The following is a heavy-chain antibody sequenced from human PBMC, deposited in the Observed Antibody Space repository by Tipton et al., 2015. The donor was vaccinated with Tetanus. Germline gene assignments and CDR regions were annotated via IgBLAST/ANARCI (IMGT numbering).Heavy chain of an antibody. D-gene: IGHD2-21*02. CDR3: ARAVTGTLNPFYSDY. V-gene: IGHV5-51*01. CDR2: IYPGDSDT. J-gene: IGHJ4*02. Sequence: QLVQSGAEVRKPGESLKISCKGSGYSFTTYWIAWVRQLPGKGLEWMGIIYPGDSDTRYGPSFQGQVTISADTSVTTAYLQWRSLRASDTAIYYCARAVTGTLNPFYSDYWGQGTLVSVSS. CDR1: GYSFTTYW.